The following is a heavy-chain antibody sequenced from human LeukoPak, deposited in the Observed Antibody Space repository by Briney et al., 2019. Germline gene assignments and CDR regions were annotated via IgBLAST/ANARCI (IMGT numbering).Heavy chain of an antibody. V-gene: IGHV3-48*02. CDR1: GFLFRGYD. D-gene: IGHD3-22*01. CDR2: ITSSSTTL. CDR3: ARDLFDSSADY. J-gene: IGHJ4*02. Sequence: GGDLRLSCASSGFLFRGYDMSSVRQAPGKGLEWVSYITSSSTTLYYADSLKGRFTISRDNAKNSLYLQMSSLRDEDTAVYYCARDLFDSSADYWGQGTLVTVSS.